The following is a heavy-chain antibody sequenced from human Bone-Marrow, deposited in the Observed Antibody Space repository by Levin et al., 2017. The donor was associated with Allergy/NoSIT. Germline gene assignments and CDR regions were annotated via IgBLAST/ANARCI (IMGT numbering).Heavy chain of an antibody. CDR1: GFTVSSNY. CDR2: IYSGGST. D-gene: IGHD3-3*01. Sequence: LSLTCAASGFTVSSNYMSWVRQAPGKGLEWVSVIYSGGSTYYADSVKGRFTISRDNSKNTLYLQMNSLRAEDTAVYYCARDLGSYYDFWSGGQGTLVTVSS. J-gene: IGHJ4*02. CDR3: ARDLGSYYDFWS. V-gene: IGHV3-66*01.